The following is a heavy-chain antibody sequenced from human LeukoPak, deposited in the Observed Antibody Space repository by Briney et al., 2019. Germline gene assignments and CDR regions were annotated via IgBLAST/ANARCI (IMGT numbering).Heavy chain of an antibody. V-gene: IGHV4-61*01. CDR3: ARRAGYTGSWYEY. J-gene: IGHJ4*02. D-gene: IGHD6-13*01. CDR1: SGSVNSGSYY. Sequence: SETLSLTCTVSSGSVNSGSYYWNWIRQPPGKGLEWIGYIYYSGSINYNPSLKSRVTISVDTAKNVLSLKLSSVTAADTAVYYCARRAGYTGSWYEYWGQGTLVTVSS. CDR2: IYYSGSI.